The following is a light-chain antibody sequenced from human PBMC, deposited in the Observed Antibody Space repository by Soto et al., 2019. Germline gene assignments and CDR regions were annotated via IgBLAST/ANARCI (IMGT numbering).Light chain of an antibody. CDR2: DVS. J-gene: IGLJ1*01. CDR3: CSYTSSSTLYV. CDR1: SSDVGGYNY. Sequence: QSALTQPASVSGSPGQSITISCTGTSSDVGGYNYVSWYQQHPGKAPKLMIYDVSNRPSGVSNRFSGSKSGNTASLTISGLQDEDEDDYYCCSYTSSSTLYVFGTGTKVTVL. V-gene: IGLV2-14*01.